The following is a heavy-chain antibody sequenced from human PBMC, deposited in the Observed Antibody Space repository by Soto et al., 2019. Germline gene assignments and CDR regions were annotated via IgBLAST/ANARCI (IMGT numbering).Heavy chain of an antibody. J-gene: IGHJ6*02. Sequence: PSETLSLTCTVSGGSISSYYWSWIRQPAGKGLEWIGRIYTSGSTNYNPSLKSRVTMSIDTSKKQFSLKLTSVTAADTAVYYCARYSNNWFQTEGMDVWGQGTTVTVSS. CDR1: GGSISSYY. CDR2: IYTSGST. V-gene: IGHV4-4*07. CDR3: ARYSNNWFQTEGMDV. D-gene: IGHD6-13*01.